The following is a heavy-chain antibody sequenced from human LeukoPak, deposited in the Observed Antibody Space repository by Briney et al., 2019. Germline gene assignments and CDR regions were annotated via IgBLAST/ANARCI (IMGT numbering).Heavy chain of an antibody. D-gene: IGHD2-8*02. CDR1: GFTFSSYA. CDR3: ARTREGPGGFDI. V-gene: IGHV3-30-3*01. Sequence: PGGSLRLSCAASGFTFSSYAMHWVRQAPGKGLEWVAVISYDGSNKYYADSVKGRFTISRDNSKNTLYLQMNSLRAEDTAVYYCARTREGPGGFDIWGQGTMVTVSS. J-gene: IGHJ3*02. CDR2: ISYDGSNK.